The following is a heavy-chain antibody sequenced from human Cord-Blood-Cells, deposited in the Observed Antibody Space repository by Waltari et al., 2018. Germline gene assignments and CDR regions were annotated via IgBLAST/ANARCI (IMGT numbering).Heavy chain of an antibody. CDR1: GGSVSSGSYY. D-gene: IGHD3-10*01. V-gene: IGHV4-61*01. Sequence: QVQLQESGPGLVKPSETLSLTCTVPGGSVSSGSYYWSWIRQPPGKGLEWIGYIYYSGSTNYNPPLKSRVTISVDTSKNQFSLKLSSVTAADTAVYYCARGRGGVRGVLPNHNWFDPWGQGTLVTVSS. J-gene: IGHJ5*02. CDR2: IYYSGST. CDR3: ARGRGGVRGVLPNHNWFDP.